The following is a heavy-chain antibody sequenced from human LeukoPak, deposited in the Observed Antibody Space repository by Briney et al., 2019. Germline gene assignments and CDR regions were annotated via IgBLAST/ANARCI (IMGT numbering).Heavy chain of an antibody. CDR1: GFTFSSYS. CDR3: ARNKDTAMVTSWFDP. V-gene: IGHV3-21*01. J-gene: IGHJ5*02. CDR2: ISSSSSYI. D-gene: IGHD5-18*01. Sequence: AGGSLRLSCAASGFTFSSYSMNWVRQAPGKGLEWVSFISSSSSYIYYADSVKGRFTISRDNAKNSLYLQMNSLRAEDTAVYYCARNKDTAMVTSWFDPWGQGTLVTVSS.